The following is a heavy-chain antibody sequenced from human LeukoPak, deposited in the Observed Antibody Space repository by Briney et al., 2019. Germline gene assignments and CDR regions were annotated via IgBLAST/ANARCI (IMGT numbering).Heavy chain of an antibody. D-gene: IGHD1-14*01. J-gene: IGHJ4*02. CDR2: ISYDGSNK. Sequence: GGSLRLSCAASGFTFSSYAMHWVRQAPGKGLKWVAVISYDGSNKYYADSVKGRFTISGDNSKNTLYLQMNSLRAEDTAVYYCARPGITNTDYWGQGTLVTVSS. V-gene: IGHV3-30*01. CDR1: GFTFSSYA. CDR3: ARPGITNTDY.